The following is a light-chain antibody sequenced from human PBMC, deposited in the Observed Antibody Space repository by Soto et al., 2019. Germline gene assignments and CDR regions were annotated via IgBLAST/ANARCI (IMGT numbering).Light chain of an antibody. CDR2: EDS. CDR3: QVWDSSSDHPV. J-gene: IGLJ2*01. V-gene: IGLV3-21*02. Sequence: SSELTQPPSVSVAPGQTARITCGGNNIGSKSVHWYQQKPGQAPVLVLYEDSDRPSGIPERFAGSNSGNTATLTISRVEAEDEADYYSQVWDSSSDHPVFGGGTELAV. CDR1: NIGSKS.